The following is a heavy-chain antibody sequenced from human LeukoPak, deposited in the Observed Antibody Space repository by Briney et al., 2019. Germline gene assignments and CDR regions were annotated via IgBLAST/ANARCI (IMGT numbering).Heavy chain of an antibody. Sequence: SETLSLTCAVYGGSFSGYYWSWIRQPPGKGLEWIGEINHSGSTNYNPSLKSRVTISVDTSKNQFSLKLSSVTAADTAVCYCARGYSSSAERALGYWGQGTLVTVSS. D-gene: IGHD6-6*01. CDR2: INHSGST. V-gene: IGHV4-34*01. CDR1: GGSFSGYY. J-gene: IGHJ4*02. CDR3: ARGYSSSAERALGY.